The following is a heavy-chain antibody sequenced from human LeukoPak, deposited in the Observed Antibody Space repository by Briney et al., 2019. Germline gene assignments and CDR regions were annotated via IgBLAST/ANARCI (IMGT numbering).Heavy chain of an antibody. CDR1: GGSISSGGYY. Sequence: SQTLSLTCTVSGGSISSGGYYWSWIRQHPGKGLEWIGNIYYSGSTYYNPSLKSRVTISVDTSKNQFSLKLSSVTAADTAVYYCARVTYYDYVWGSYRYDAFDIWGQGTMVTVSS. CDR3: ARVTYYDYVWGSYRYDAFDI. CDR2: IYYSGST. V-gene: IGHV4-31*03. D-gene: IGHD3-16*02. J-gene: IGHJ3*02.